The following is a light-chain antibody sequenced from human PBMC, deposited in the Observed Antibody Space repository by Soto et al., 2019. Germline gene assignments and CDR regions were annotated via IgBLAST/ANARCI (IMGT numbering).Light chain of an antibody. CDR2: WTS. J-gene: IGKJ2*01. V-gene: IGKV4-1*01. CDR1: QSVLYSSNNKNY. Sequence: DIVLTQSPDSLAVSLGERATINCKSSQSVLYSSNNKNYLTWYQQKPGQPPKLLIYWTSTRESGVPDRFSGRGSGTDFTLTVSRLQPEDVAVYCCQQYLNIPYTLGQGTKLEIK. CDR3: QQYLNIPYT.